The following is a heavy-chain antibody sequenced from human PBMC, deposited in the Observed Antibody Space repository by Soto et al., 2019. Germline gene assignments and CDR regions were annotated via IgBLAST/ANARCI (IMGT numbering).Heavy chain of an antibody. V-gene: IGHV3-30-3*01. CDR2: ISYDGSNK. Sequence: GGSLRLSCAASGFTFSSYAMHWVRQAPGKGLEWVAVISYDGSNKYYADSVKGRFTISRGNSKNTLYLQMNSLRAEDTAVYYCERGRIGSAPYGMDVWGQGTTVTVSS. J-gene: IGHJ6*02. CDR1: GFTFSSYA. D-gene: IGHD6-6*01. CDR3: ERGRIGSAPYGMDV.